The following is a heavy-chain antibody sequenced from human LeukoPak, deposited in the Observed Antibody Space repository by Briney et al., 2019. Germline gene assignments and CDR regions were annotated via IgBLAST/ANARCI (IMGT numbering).Heavy chain of an antibody. Sequence: SETLSLTYTVSGGSISSYYWSWIRQPAGKGLEWIGRIYTSGSTNYNPSLKSRVTMSVDTSKNQFSLKLSSVTAADTAVYYCAREGGYDYVWGSYRSYYFDYWGQGTLVTVSS. CDR3: AREGGYDYVWGSYRSYYFDY. CDR2: IYTSGST. J-gene: IGHJ4*02. CDR1: GGSISSYY. V-gene: IGHV4-4*07. D-gene: IGHD3-16*02.